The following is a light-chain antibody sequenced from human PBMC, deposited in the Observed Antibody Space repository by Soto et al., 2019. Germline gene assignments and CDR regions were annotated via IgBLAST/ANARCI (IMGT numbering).Light chain of an antibody. V-gene: IGKV1-33*01. Sequence: DIQMTQSPSSLSASVGDRVTITCQASQDISNCLNWYQQKPGKAPKLLIYDASNLEAGVPSRFSGSGSGTDFTFTISSLQPEDIATYYCQLYDGFLTFGGGTKVEI. J-gene: IGKJ4*01. CDR3: QLYDGFLT. CDR1: QDISNC. CDR2: DAS.